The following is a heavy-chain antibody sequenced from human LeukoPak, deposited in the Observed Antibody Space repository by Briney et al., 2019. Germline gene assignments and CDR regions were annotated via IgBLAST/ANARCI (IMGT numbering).Heavy chain of an antibody. D-gene: IGHD4-11*01. V-gene: IGHV4-39*02. CDR1: GDSISSSHYY. Sequence: SETLSLTCTVSGDSISSSHYYWGWIRQSPGKGLEWIGSIYSGGETHYNPSLNSRVTIFLDTSRNRFSLNLISVAATDTAVYYCVRDYSNFVQGDWGQGTLVTVSS. CDR2: IYSGGET. J-gene: IGHJ4*02. CDR3: VRDYSNFVQGD.